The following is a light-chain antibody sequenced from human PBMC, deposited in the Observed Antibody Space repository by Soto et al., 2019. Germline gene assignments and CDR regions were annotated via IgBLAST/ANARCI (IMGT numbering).Light chain of an antibody. V-gene: IGKV1-39*01. CDR1: QNSRSS. CDR3: QQANSFPLT. CDR2: AAS. J-gene: IGKJ4*01. Sequence: DIQLTQSPSSLSASAGDRVTITCRATQNSRSSLNWYQQKPGKAPKLLLYAASSLQSGVPSRFSGSGSGTDFTLTISSLQPEDFATYYCQQANSFPLTFGGGTKV.